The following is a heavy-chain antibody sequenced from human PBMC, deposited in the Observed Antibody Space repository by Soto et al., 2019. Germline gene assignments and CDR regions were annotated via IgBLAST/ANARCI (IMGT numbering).Heavy chain of an antibody. J-gene: IGHJ6*02. Sequence: HPGGSLRLSCAASGFTFSSYGMHWVRQAPGKGLEWVAVIWYDGSNKYYADSVKGRFTISRDNSKNTLYLQMNSLRAEDTAVYYCARDVGATGGMDVWGQGTTVTVSS. CDR3: ARDVGATGGMDV. D-gene: IGHD1-26*01. V-gene: IGHV3-33*01. CDR1: GFTFSSYG. CDR2: IWYDGSNK.